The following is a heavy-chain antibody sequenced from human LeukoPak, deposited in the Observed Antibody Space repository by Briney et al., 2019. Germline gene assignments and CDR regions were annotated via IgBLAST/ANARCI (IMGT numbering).Heavy chain of an antibody. CDR1: GYTFTTYY. J-gene: IGHJ5*02. D-gene: IGHD3-22*01. V-gene: IGHV1-46*01. CDR3: ARAGMWSSGYYNL. CDR2: INPSGGST. Sequence: ASVNVSCKASGYTFTTYYMHWVRQAPGQGLEWLGLINPSGGSTSYAQKFQGRVTMTRDTSTSTVYMELSSLRSEDTAVYYCARAGMWSSGYYNLWGQGTLVTVSS.